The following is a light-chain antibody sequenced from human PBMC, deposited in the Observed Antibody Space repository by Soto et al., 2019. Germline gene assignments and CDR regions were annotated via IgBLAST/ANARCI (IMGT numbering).Light chain of an antibody. CDR2: EGS. CDR3: CSYAGSSTSV. V-gene: IGLV2-23*01. Sequence: QSALTQPASVSGSPGQSITISCTGTRSDVGSYNLVSWYQHHPGKAPKLMIYEGSKRPSGVSNRFSGSKSGNTASLTISGLQAEDEADYYCCSYAGSSTSVFGGGTKLTVL. J-gene: IGLJ2*01. CDR1: RSDVGSYNL.